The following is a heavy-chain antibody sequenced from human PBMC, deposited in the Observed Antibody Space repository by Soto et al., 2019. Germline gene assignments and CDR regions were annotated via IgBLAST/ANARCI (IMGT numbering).Heavy chain of an antibody. J-gene: IGHJ6*03. V-gene: IGHV1-18*01. Sequence: GASVKVSCKASGYTFTSYGISWVRQAPGQGLEWMGWISAYNGNTNYAQKLQGRVTMTTDTSTSTAYIELRSLRSDDTAVYYCARDVEMTTSHYYYYYYMDVWGKGTTVTVSS. CDR1: GYTFTSYG. CDR2: ISAYNGNT. D-gene: IGHD4-17*01. CDR3: ARDVEMTTSHYYYYYYMDV.